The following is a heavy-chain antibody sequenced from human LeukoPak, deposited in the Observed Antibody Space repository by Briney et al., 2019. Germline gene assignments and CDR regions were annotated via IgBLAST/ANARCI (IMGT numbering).Heavy chain of an antibody. CDR3: ARLEVGHSGSGPYQFDY. J-gene: IGHJ4*02. CDR2: IKQDGSEK. V-gene: IGHV3-7*01. CDR1: GFTFSSYW. D-gene: IGHD3-10*01. Sequence: GGSLRLSCAASGFTFSSYWMSWVRQAPGKGLEWVANIKQDGSEKYYVDSVKGRFTISRDNAKNSLYLQMNSLRAEDTAVYYCARLEVGHSGSGPYQFDYWGQGTLVTVSS.